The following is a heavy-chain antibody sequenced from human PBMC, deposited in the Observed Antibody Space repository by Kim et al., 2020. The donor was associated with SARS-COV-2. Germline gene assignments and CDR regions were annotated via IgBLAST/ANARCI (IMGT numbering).Heavy chain of an antibody. CDR3: ARGFYDSSGYYRYNWFDR. CDR1: GGSISSGGYY. D-gene: IGHD3-22*01. CDR2: IYYSGST. J-gene: IGHJ5*02. Sequence: SETLSLTCTVSGGSISSGGYYWSWIRQHPGKGLEWIGYIYYSGSTYYNPSLKSRVTISVDTSKNQFSLKLSSVTAADTAVYYCARGFYDSSGYYRYNWFDRWGQGTLVTVSS. V-gene: IGHV4-31*03.